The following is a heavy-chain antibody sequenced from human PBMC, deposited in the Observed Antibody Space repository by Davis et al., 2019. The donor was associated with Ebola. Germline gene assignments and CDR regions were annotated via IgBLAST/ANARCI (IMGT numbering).Heavy chain of an antibody. J-gene: IGHJ3*02. CDR2: TYYKSKWYN. Sequence: HSQTLSLTCAISGDSVSSAGWNWIRQSPSRGLEWLGRTYYKSKWYNDYAASVKSRITINPDTSKNQFSLQLNSVTPEDTAVYYCTRGFFRDGFDIWAQGTMITVSS. V-gene: IGHV6-1*01. D-gene: IGHD3-3*01. CDR1: GDSVSSAG. CDR3: TRGFFRDGFDI.